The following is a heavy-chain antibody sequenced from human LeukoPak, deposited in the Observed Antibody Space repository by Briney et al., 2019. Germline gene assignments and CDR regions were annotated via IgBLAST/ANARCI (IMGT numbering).Heavy chain of an antibody. CDR2: IYYSGST. CDR1: GGSISSYY. D-gene: IGHD4-17*01. Sequence: PSETLSLTCTVSGGSISSYYWSWIRQPPGKGLEWIGYIYYSGSTNYNPSLKSRVTISVDTSKNQFSLKLSSVTAADTAVYYCARSKVTTNVYFDYWGQGTLVTVSS. J-gene: IGHJ4*02. V-gene: IGHV4-59*01. CDR3: ARSKVTTNVYFDY.